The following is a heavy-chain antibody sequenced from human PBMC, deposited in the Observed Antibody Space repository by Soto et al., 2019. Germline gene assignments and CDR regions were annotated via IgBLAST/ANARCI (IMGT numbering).Heavy chain of an antibody. CDR3: AKDSGSSYYDSSGYHY. Sequence: GGSLRLSCAASGFTFSSYAMSWVRQAPGKGLEWVSAISGSGGSTCYADSVKGRFTISRDNSKNTLYLQMNSLRAEDTAVYYCAKDSGSSYYDSSGYHYWGQGTLVTVSS. D-gene: IGHD3-22*01. V-gene: IGHV3-23*01. CDR1: GFTFSSYA. J-gene: IGHJ4*02. CDR2: ISGSGGST.